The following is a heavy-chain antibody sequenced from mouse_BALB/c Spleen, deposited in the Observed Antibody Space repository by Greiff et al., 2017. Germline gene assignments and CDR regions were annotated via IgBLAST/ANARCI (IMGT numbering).Heavy chain of an antibody. D-gene: IGHD1-1*01. CDR3: AVATVVPFDD. V-gene: IGHV1S137*01. CDR2: ISTYYGDA. J-gene: IGHJ2*01. CDR1: GYTFTDYA. Sequence: QVQLQQSGAELVRPGVSVKISCKGSGYTFTDYAMHWVKQSHAQSLEWIGVISTYYGDASYNQKFKGKATMTVDKSSSTAYMELARLTSEDSAICYCAVATVVPFDDWGQGTTLTVSS.